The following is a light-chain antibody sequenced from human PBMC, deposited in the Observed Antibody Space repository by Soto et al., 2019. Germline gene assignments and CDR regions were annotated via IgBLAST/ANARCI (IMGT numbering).Light chain of an antibody. CDR1: QSVGSSY. J-gene: IGKJ5*01. Sequence: EIVLTQSPGTLSLSPGERATLSCRASQSVGSSYLAWYQQKPGQAPRLLIYGASNRATGIPARFSGSGSGTDFTLTISNLEPEDFAVYYCQQRSNWPANFGQGTRLEIK. V-gene: IGKV3D-20*02. CDR2: GAS. CDR3: QQRSNWPAN.